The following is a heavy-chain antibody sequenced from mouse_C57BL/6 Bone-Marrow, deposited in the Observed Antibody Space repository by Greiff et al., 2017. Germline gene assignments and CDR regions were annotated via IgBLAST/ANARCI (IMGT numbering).Heavy chain of an antibody. Sequence: EVMLVESGGGLVQPGGSLTLSCAASGFTFSDFGMHWVRQAPAKGLEWVAYISSGSSTIYYADTVTGQFTISKANANNTLFLQMTSLRSEDTAMYYCAGVDYWGQGTTLTVSS. J-gene: IGHJ2*01. CDR2: ISSGSSTI. CDR1: GFTFSDFG. V-gene: IGHV5-17*01. CDR3: AGVDY.